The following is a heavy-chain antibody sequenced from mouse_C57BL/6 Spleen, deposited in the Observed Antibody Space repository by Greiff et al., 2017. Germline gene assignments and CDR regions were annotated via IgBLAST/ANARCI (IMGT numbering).Heavy chain of an antibody. D-gene: IGHD2-1*01. CDR1: GYTFTSYW. V-gene: IGHV1-59*01. CDR3: ARGNGNYLAWFAY. J-gene: IGHJ3*01. CDR2: IDPSDSYT. Sequence: VQLQQPGAELVRPGTSVKLSCKASGYTFTSYWMHWVKQRPGQGLEWIGVIDPSDSYTNYNQKLKGKATLTVDTSSSTAYMQLSSLTSEDSAVYYCARGNGNYLAWFAYWGQGTLVTVSA.